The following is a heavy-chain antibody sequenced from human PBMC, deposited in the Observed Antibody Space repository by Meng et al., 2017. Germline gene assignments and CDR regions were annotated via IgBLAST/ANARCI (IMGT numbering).Heavy chain of an antibody. Sequence: QVPPRQCGPGLLKPSGTLSRPCDGYVGPSSGYNWSWIRQPPGKGLEWIGEINHSGSTNYTPSLKSRVTISVDTSKNQFSLKLSSVTAADTAVYYCARVGSFLRDYWGQGTLVTVSS. J-gene: IGHJ4*02. V-gene: IGHV4-34*01. CDR3: ARVGSFLRDY. D-gene: IGHD2/OR15-2a*01. CDR1: VGPSSGYN. CDR2: INHSGST.